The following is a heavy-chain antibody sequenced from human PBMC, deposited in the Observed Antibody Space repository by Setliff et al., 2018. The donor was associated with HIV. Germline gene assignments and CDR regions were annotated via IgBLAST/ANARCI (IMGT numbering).Heavy chain of an antibody. D-gene: IGHD3-22*01. J-gene: IGHJ6*03. CDR3: ARDSSGVLSLRYIDV. CDR1: GYTFTASY. Sequence: ASVKVSCKASGYTFTASYLHWVRQAPGQGLQWMGWMHPNSGATKYAQKFRDRVTLTGDTSISTAYMELSSLRSEATAVYYCARDSSGVLSLRYIDVWGKGTTVTVSS. V-gene: IGHV1-2*02. CDR2: MHPNSGAT.